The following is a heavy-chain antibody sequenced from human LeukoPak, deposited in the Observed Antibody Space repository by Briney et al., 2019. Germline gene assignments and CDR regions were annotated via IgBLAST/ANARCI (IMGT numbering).Heavy chain of an antibody. V-gene: IGHV4-39*07. CDR3: AREQRSAFDI. CDR1: GDSISSRSYY. J-gene: IGHJ3*02. Sequence: SETLSLTCTVSGDSISSRSYYWGWIRQPPGKGLEWIGSIYYSGSTYYNPSLKSRVTISVDTSKNQFSLKLSSVTAADTAVYYCAREQRSAFDIWGQGTMVTVSS. CDR2: IYYSGST.